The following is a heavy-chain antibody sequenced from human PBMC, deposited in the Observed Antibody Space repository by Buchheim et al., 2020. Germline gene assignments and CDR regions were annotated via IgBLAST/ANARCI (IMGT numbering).Heavy chain of an antibody. CDR1: GLNFSTYG. D-gene: IGHD3-22*01. V-gene: IGHV3-30*18. Sequence: QVQLVESGGGVVQPGRSLRLSRVVSGLNFSTYGMDWVRQAPGKGLEWVALISYDGRNKFYADSVKGRFTISRDNSQNTLFLQMNSLRTEDTALYYCAKAITKIVDAIDYWGQGTL. CDR3: AKAITKIVDAIDY. J-gene: IGHJ4*02. CDR2: ISYDGRNK.